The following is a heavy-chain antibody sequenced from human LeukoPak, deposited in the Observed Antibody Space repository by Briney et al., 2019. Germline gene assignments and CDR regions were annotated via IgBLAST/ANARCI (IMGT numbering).Heavy chain of an antibody. CDR3: ARAGVWDYNDSSGYHNGAFDI. J-gene: IGHJ3*02. V-gene: IGHV1-2*02. CDR2: INPDSGGT. CDR1: GYTFTDYY. Sequence: ASVKVSCKASGYTFTDYYMHRVRQAPGQGLEWMGWINPDSGGTNYAQRFQGRVTMTRDTSISTAYMELSRLRSDDTAFYYCARAGVWDYNDSSGYHNGAFDIWGQGPMVTVSS. D-gene: IGHD3-22*01.